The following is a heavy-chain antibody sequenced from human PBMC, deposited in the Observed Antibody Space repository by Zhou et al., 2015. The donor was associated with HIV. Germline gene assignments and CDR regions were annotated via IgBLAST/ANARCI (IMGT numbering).Heavy chain of an antibody. Sequence: VQLVESGGGLVKPGGSLRLSCAVSGFTFSDYDMSWIRQAPGKGLEWVSSVGGAGGPTYYADSVKGRFTVSRDNSKNTLYLQMNSLRDDDTAVYYCAEDSSFRMVTTYLSFWGQGTLVSVSS. D-gene: IGHD4-11*01. CDR3: AEDSSFRMVTTYLSF. V-gene: IGHV3-23*04. CDR2: VGGAGGPT. J-gene: IGHJ4*02. CDR1: GFTFSDYD.